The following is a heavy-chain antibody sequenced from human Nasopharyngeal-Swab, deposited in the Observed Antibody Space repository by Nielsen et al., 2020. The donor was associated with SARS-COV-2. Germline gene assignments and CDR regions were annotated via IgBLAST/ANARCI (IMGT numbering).Heavy chain of an antibody. V-gene: IGHV3-7*03. J-gene: IGHJ4*02. CDR1: GFTFGNYW. Sequence: GESLKISCAASGFTFGNYWMSWVRQAPGKRLEWVASIKEDGSEKDYVDSVKGRFTISRDNIKNSLYLQMNSLRVEDTAVYFCARLPRNNWRLDSWGQGILVTVSS. CDR3: ARLPRNNWRLDS. CDR2: IKEDGSEK. D-gene: IGHD1-20*01.